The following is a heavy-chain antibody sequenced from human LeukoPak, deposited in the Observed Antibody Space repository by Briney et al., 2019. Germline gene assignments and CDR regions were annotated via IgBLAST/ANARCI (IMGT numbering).Heavy chain of an antibody. CDR1: GVMFSSHG. Sequence: GGSLRLSCAASGVMFSSHGMSWVRQAPGKRLEWVSSISDTGSGTCYADSVKGRFTMSRDNSKNTLYLQMNSLRAEDTAVYYCAKNLLGSESFSWYFDLWGRGTLVTVSS. J-gene: IGHJ2*01. CDR3: AKNLLGSESFSWYFDL. V-gene: IGHV3-23*01. D-gene: IGHD1-26*01. CDR2: ISDTGSGT.